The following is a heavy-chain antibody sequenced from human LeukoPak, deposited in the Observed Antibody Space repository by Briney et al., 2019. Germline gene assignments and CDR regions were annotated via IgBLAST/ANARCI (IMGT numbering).Heavy chain of an antibody. J-gene: IGHJ4*02. Sequence: GGSLRLSCAASGFTFSSYGMSWVRQAPGKGLQWVSTITASGTDTFYADSVKGRFTISRDNSKNTLSLQMNSLRAEDTALYYCAKYTSGWVNDYWGQGTLVTVSS. V-gene: IGHV3-23*01. CDR3: AKYTSGWVNDY. CDR1: GFTFSSYG. D-gene: IGHD6-19*01. CDR2: ITASGTDT.